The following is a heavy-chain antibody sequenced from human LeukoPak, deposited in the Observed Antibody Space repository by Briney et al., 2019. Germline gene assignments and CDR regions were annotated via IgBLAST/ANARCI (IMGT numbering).Heavy chain of an antibody. J-gene: IGHJ4*02. CDR3: AKEQNYYDSSGYYPESFDY. CDR2: ISGSGGST. CDR1: GFTFSSYA. Sequence: GGSLRLSCAASGFTFSSYAMSWVRQAPGKGLEWVSAISGSGGSTYYADSVKGRFTISRDNSKNTLYLQMNGLRAEDTAVYYCAKEQNYYDSSGYYPESFDYWGQGTLVTVSS. D-gene: IGHD3-22*01. V-gene: IGHV3-23*01.